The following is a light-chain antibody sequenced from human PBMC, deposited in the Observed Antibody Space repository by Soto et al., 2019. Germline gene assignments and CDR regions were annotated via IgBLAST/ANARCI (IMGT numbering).Light chain of an antibody. Sequence: QSVLTQPASVSGSPGQSITISCTGTISDVGGHGYVSWYQQHPGKAPKLMIYEVTYRPSGVSDRFSGSKSGNTASLTISGLQAEYEADYYCFSFTSHSSHYVFGTGTKVTVL. CDR3: FSFTSHSSHYV. CDR2: EVT. J-gene: IGLJ1*01. CDR1: ISDVGGHGY. V-gene: IGLV2-14*01.